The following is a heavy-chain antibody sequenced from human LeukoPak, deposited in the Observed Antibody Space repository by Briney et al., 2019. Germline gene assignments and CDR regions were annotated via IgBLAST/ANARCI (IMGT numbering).Heavy chain of an antibody. Sequence: HPGGSLRLSCAASGFTFSSYWMHWVRQAPGKGLVWVSRINSDGSSTSYADSVKGRFTISRDNAKNTLYLQMNSLRAEDTAVYYCARDRVAVAGHQYFQHWGQGTLVTVSS. CDR1: GFTFSSYW. J-gene: IGHJ1*01. CDR3: ARDRVAVAGHQYFQH. CDR2: INSDGSST. V-gene: IGHV3-74*01. D-gene: IGHD6-19*01.